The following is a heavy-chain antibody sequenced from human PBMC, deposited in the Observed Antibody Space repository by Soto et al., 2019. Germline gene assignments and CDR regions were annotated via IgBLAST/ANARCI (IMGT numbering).Heavy chain of an antibody. D-gene: IGHD6-13*01. Sequence: GGSLRLSCAASGFTFSSYAMTWVRQAPGKGLEWVSAISDSSGAIYYSDSVKGRFTVSRDNSKNTLYLQMNSLRAEDTVAYYCAKRSSSSGKGVYFDYWGQGTLVTVSS. J-gene: IGHJ4*02. CDR2: ISDSSGAI. V-gene: IGHV3-23*01. CDR1: GFTFSSYA. CDR3: AKRSSSSGKGVYFDY.